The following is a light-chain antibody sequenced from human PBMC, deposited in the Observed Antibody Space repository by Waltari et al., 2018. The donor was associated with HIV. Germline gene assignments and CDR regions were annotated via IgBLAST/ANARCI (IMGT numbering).Light chain of an antibody. V-gene: IGKV1-13*02. CDR2: DAS. J-gene: IGKJ4*01. CDR1: QGIAHA. Sequence: AIQLTQSPSSLSASVGDRVTLTCRASQGIAHALAWYQQKPGKPPKVLIFDASNLEGRVSSRFSGSGSGTEFTLTINSLQPEDFATYFCQQFNSYPNTFGGGTKVEIK. CDR3: QQFNSYPNT.